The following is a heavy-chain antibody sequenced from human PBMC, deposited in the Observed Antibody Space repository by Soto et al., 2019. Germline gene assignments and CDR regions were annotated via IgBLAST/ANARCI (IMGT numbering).Heavy chain of an antibody. Sequence: QVQLVQSGAEVQKPGSSMKVSCTASGRTFSRYAINWVRQAPGQGLEWMGGIIPMFGTTNYAQKFQGRVTITADDSTSTTHLELANLRFEDTAVYYCARVWDHTNPWGQGTLVTVSS. CDR2: IIPMFGTT. CDR3: ARVWDHTNP. CDR1: GRTFSRYA. V-gene: IGHV1-69*01. D-gene: IGHD1-26*01. J-gene: IGHJ5*02.